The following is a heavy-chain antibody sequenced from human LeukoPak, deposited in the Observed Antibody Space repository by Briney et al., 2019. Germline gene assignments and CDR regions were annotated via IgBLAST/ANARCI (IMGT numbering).Heavy chain of an antibody. CDR3: STGSGHAFDI. D-gene: IGHD3-10*01. J-gene: IGHJ3*02. Sequence: RAGGSLRLSCAASGFTFSSYWMHWVRQVPGKGLVWVSRINSDGSSTSYADSVKGRFTISRDNARNTLYVQMSSLRAEDTAVYYCSTGSGHAFDIWGRGTMVTVS. V-gene: IGHV3-74*01. CDR1: GFTFSSYW. CDR2: INSDGSST.